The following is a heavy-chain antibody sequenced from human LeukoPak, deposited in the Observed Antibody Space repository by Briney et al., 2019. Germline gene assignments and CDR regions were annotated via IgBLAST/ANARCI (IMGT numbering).Heavy chain of an antibody. CDR1: GFNFSSYW. CDR3: TTGYARARHDHY. D-gene: IGHD2-2*01. Sequence: GGSLRLSCAASGFNFSSYWMSWVRQAPGKGLEWVANIKQDGSEKYYVDSVKGRFTISRDNAKNSLYLQMNSLRAEDTAVYYCTTGYARARHDHYWGQGTLVIVSA. CDR2: IKQDGSEK. V-gene: IGHV3-7*03. J-gene: IGHJ4*02.